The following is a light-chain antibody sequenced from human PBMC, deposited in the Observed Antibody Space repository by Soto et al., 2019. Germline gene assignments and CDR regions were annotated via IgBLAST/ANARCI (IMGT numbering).Light chain of an antibody. J-gene: IGKJ1*01. CDR1: QSLSSY. Sequence: EIVLTQSPATLSLSPGERATLSCRASQSLSSYLAWYQQKPGQAPRLLIYDASNRATDIPARFSGSGSGTDFTLTISSLEPEDFAVYYCQQRSSWPLTFGQGTKVEIK. CDR2: DAS. CDR3: QQRSSWPLT. V-gene: IGKV3-11*01.